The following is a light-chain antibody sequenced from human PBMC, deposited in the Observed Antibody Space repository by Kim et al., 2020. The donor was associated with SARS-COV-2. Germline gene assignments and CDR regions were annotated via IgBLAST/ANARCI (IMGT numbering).Light chain of an antibody. V-gene: IGLV5-45*02. CDR2: YKSDSDK. CDR3: MIWHSSAWV. CDR1: SGINVGTYS. Sequence: ELTQPSSLSASPGASASLTCTLRSGINVGTYSMFWYQQKPGSPPQYLLRYKSDSDKQQGSGVPSRFSGSKDASANAGILLISGLQSEDEADYYCMIWHSSAWVFGGGTQLTVL. J-gene: IGLJ3*02.